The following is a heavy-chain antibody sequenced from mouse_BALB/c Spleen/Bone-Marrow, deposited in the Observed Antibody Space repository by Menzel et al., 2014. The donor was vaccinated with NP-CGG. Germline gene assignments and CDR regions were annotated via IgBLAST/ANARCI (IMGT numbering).Heavy chain of an antibody. V-gene: IGHV14-3*02. D-gene: IGHD2-14*01. CDR1: GFNIKDTY. Sequence: VHVKQSGAELVKPGASVKLSCTASGFNIKDTYLHWVKQRPEQGLDWIGRIDPAIFTKYDPKFQGKATITADTSSNTAYLHLXXXXXXXXXXXXXXXXRYGXYXDXWGXGTTVTVSS. CDR2: IDPAIFT. CDR3: XXXRYGXYXDX. J-gene: IGHJ1*01.